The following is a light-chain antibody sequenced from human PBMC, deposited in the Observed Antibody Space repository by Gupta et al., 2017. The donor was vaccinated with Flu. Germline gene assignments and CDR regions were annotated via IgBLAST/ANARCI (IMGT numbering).Light chain of an antibody. CDR1: QSISSSN. J-gene: IGKJ4*01. CDR2: GAS. CDR3: QQYSNWPPLT. V-gene: IGKV3-15*01. Sequence: EIVLTQSPATLSVSPGERATLSCRASQSISSSNLTWYQQKPGQAPRLLVYGASTRATGIPARFSGSGSGTEFTLTISSLQSEDFAVYYCQQYSNWPPLTFGGGTKVEIK.